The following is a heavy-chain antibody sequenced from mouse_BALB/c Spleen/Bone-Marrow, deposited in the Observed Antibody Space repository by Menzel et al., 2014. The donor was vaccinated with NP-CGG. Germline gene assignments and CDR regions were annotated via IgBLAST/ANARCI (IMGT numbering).Heavy chain of an antibody. CDR3: AVYYYGSSSFAY. V-gene: IGHV14-3*02. D-gene: IGHD1-1*01. J-gene: IGHJ3*01. CDR1: GFNITDTY. CDR2: IDPANGNT. Sequence: VQLQQSGAELVKPGASVKLSCTASGFNITDTYMHWVKQRPEQGLEWIGRIDPANGNTKYDPKFQGKATITADTSSNTAYLQLSSLTSEDTAVYYCAVYYYGSSSFAYWGQGTLVTVSA.